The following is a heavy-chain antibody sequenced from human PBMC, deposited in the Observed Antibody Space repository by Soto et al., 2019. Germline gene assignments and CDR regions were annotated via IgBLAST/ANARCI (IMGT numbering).Heavy chain of an antibody. CDR2: ISYDGSNK. J-gene: IGHJ4*02. D-gene: IGHD6-13*01. V-gene: IGHV3-30-3*01. Sequence: PGGSLRLSCAASGFTFISYAMHWVRQAPGKGLEWVAVISYDGSNKYYADSVKGRFTISRDNSKNTLYLQMNTLRAEDTAIYYCAKVSSSWYAGFFDLWGQGTLVTVSS. CDR3: AKVSSSWYAGFFDL. CDR1: GFTFISYA.